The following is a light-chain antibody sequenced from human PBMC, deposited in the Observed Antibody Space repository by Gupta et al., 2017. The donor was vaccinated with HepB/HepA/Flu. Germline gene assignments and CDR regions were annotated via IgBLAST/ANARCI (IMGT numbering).Light chain of an antibody. J-gene: IGKJ5*01. CDR3: MQALQTSIT. Sequence: DIVMTQSPLSLPVTPGEPASISCRSSQSLLHSNGYNYLDWYLQKPGQSPQLLIYLGSNRASGVPDRFSGSGSGTDFTLKISRVEADDVGVYYCMQALQTSITFGQGTRLEIK. V-gene: IGKV2-28*01. CDR2: LGS. CDR1: QSLLHSNGYNY.